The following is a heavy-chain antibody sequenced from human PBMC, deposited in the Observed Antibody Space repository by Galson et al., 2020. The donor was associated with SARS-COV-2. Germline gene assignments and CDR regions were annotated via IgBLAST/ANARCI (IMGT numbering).Heavy chain of an antibody. D-gene: IGHD6-19*01. CDR3: ARDGQTSSGWAFGY. V-gene: IGHV3-33*01. CDR2: IFFDGSDK. CDR1: GFTFSSHA. Sequence: GGSLSLSCAASGFTFSSHAMHWVRQAPAKGLEWVAQIFFDGSDKYYGDSVKGRFTISRDSSKNTVYLQMNNLRADDTAVYYCARDGQTSSGWAFGYWGQGTLGTGSS. J-gene: IGHJ4*02.